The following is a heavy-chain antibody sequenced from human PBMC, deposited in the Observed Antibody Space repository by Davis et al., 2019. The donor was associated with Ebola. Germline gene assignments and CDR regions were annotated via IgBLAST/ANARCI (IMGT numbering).Heavy chain of an antibody. CDR2: IIPIFGTA. Sequence: SVKVSCKASGGTFSSYAISWVRQAPGQGLEWMGGIIPIFGTANYAQKFQGRVTITRDTSASTAYMELSSLRSEDTAVYYCARVSTMVRGVRYYYYGMDVWGQGTTVTVSS. CDR1: GGTFSSYA. V-gene: IGHV1-69*05. CDR3: ARVSTMVRGVRYYYYGMDV. J-gene: IGHJ6*02. D-gene: IGHD3-10*01.